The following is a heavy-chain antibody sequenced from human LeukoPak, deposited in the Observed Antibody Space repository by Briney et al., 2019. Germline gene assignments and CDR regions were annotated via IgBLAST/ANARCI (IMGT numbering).Heavy chain of an antibody. CDR3: ARLGYSSGWYDREIRRGLPDY. V-gene: IGHV4-59*08. D-gene: IGHD6-19*01. CDR2: LYHSGST. CDR1: GGSISSYY. Sequence: ADTLSLTCTVSGGSISSYYWSWIRQPPGKGLEWIGYLYHSGSTNYNPSLKNRVTISVDTSKNQFSLKLSSVTAADTAVYYCARLGYSSGWYDREIRRGLPDYWGQGTLVTVSS. J-gene: IGHJ4*02.